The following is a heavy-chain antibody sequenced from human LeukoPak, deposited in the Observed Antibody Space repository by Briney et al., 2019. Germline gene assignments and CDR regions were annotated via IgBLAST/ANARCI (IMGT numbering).Heavy chain of an antibody. V-gene: IGHV3-30-3*01. J-gene: IGHJ4*02. CDR1: GFTFSSYA. D-gene: IGHD3-3*01. CDR3: ARGDYEGFLEWLLGGFDY. CDR2: ISYDGSNK. Sequence: GGSLRLSCAASGFTFSSYAMHWVRQAPGKGLEWVAVISYDGSNKYYADSVKGRFTISRDNSKNTLYLQMNSLKAEDTAVYYCARGDYEGFLEWLLGGFDYWGQGTLVTVSS.